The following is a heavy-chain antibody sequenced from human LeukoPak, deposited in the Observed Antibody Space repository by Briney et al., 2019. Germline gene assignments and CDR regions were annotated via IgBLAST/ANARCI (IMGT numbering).Heavy chain of an antibody. V-gene: IGHV4-4*07. D-gene: IGHD4/OR15-4a*01. Sequence: SETLSLTCTVSGGSISNYYWSWIRQPAGKGLEWIGRISASGNTNYNPSLKSRVTMSVDTSMNLFALKLSSVTAADTAVYYCARRDYKYSSLDYWGQGTLVTVSS. CDR1: GGSISNYY. CDR2: ISASGNT. CDR3: ARRDYKYSSLDY. J-gene: IGHJ4*02.